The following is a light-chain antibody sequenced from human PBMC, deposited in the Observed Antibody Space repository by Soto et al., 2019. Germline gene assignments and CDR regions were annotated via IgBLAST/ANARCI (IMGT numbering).Light chain of an antibody. Sequence: LTQSPFTLCRPQGDRTTLSCRARRSVSSHYLAWYQQKPGQAPSLLIYDTSTRATGVPDRFSGSGSGTDVTLTIIRLVQEESVVEFCQQQNGRSTTFGQGTRLAIK. CDR2: DTS. J-gene: IGKJ5*01. V-gene: IGKV3D-20*02. CDR3: QQQNGRSTT. CDR1: RSVSSHY.